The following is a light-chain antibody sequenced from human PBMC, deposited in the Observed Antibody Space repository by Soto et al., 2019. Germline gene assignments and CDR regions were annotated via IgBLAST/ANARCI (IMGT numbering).Light chain of an antibody. CDR2: GAS. Sequence: EIVLTQSPGTLSLSPVERATLSCGASQSVSSSYLAWYQQKPGQAPRLLIYGASSRATGIPDRFSGSGSGTDFTLTISRLEPEEFAVYFCQQYSDLPMTFGQGTRLEIK. J-gene: IGKJ5*01. CDR3: QQYSDLPMT. CDR1: QSVSSSY. V-gene: IGKV3-20*01.